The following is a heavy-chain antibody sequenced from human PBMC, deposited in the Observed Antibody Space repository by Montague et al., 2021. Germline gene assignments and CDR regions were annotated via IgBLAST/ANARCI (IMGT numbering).Heavy chain of an antibody. Sequence: SLRLSCAASGFPFRTYGMNWVRQAPGKGLGWVSYITGSSSSIYYADSVRGRFTISRDNPKNSLYLQMNSLRDEDTAVYYCARDSYSSGWYSAEYFQHWGQGTLVTVSS. CDR1: GFPFRTYG. V-gene: IGHV3-48*02. D-gene: IGHD6-19*01. CDR3: ARDSYSSGWYSAEYFQH. J-gene: IGHJ1*01. CDR2: ITGSSSSI.